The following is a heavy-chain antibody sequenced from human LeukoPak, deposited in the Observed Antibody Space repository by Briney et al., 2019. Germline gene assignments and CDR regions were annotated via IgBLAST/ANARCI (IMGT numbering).Heavy chain of an antibody. J-gene: IGHJ5*02. V-gene: IGHV3-9*01. CDR2: ISWNSGSI. CDR3: VRSRTYMDWFDP. CDR1: GFTFDDYA. D-gene: IGHD3-16*01. Sequence: QAGGSLRLSCAASGFTFDDYAMHWVRQAPGKGLEWVSGISWNSGSIGYADSVKGRFTISRDNAKNSLYLQMNSLRAEDTALYYCVRSRTYMDWFDPWGQGTLVTVSS.